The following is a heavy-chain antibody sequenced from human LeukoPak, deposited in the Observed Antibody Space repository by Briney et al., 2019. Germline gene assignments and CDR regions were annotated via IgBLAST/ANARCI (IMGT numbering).Heavy chain of an antibody. CDR1: GFTFSSYA. CDR2: ISGSGGSK. J-gene: IGHJ3*02. D-gene: IGHD3-3*01. Sequence: GPLGLSCEASGFTFSSYAMSWARQAPGKGLEWVSAISGSGGSKYYADSVKGRCIISRDNSKNTLYLQMNSLRAEDTAVYYFATTPALNILRPFFIWGQGTMVTVSS. CDR3: ATTPALNILRPFFI. V-gene: IGHV3-23*01.